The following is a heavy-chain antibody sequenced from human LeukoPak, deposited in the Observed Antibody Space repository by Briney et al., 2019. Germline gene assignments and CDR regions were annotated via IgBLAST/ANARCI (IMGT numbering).Heavy chain of an antibody. CDR1: GFTFSNYA. V-gene: IGHV3-64*01. CDR2: ISDNGDST. J-gene: IGHJ4*02. CDR3: ARVGLSYDYGDY. D-gene: IGHD3-16*02. Sequence: GGSLRLSCAASGFTFSNYAMHWVRQAPGKGLEYVSGISDNGDSTYYANSVTGRFTISRDNSKNTLYLQMGSLRAEDMAVYYCARVGLSYDYGDYWGQGTLVTVSS.